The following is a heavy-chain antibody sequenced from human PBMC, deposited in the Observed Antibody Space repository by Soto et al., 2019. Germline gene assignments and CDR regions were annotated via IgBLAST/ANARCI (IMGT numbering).Heavy chain of an antibody. CDR3: ARPTSGGSRDAFDV. CDR2: IDPTDSFT. D-gene: IGHD2-15*01. V-gene: IGHV5-10-1*01. Sequence: GESLKISCKASGYKFTTFWLNWVRQTPGKGLEWLGRIDPTDSFTNYSPPFEGHVTISVDRSISTAYLQWNSLQASDTAIYYCARPTSGGSRDAFDVWGQGTTVTVSS. CDR1: GYKFTTFW. J-gene: IGHJ3*01.